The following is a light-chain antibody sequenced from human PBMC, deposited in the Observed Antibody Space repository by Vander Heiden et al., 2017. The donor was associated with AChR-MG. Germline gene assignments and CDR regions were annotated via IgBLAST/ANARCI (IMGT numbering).Light chain of an antibody. CDR2: DVS. CDR3: SSYTSISTHVV. V-gene: IGLV2-14*01. J-gene: IGLJ2*01. Sequence: QSALTQPASVSGSPGQSITISCAGTSSDVGGYNYVSWYQQHPGKAPKLMFYDVSKRPSGVSNRFSGSKSGNTASLTISGLQAEDEADYYCSSYTSISTHVVFGGGTKLTVL. CDR1: SSDVGGYNY.